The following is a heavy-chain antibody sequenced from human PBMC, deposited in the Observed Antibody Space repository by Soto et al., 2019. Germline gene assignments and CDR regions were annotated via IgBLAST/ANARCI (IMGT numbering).Heavy chain of an antibody. CDR2: ISGSGGST. CDR1: GFTLYSHS. Sequence: GGFPRISLSAPGFTLYSHSMSWVRQAPGKGLEWVSAISGSGGSTYYADSVKGRFTISRDNSKNTLYLQMNSLRAEDTAVYYCADWFDPWGQGTLVTVSS. J-gene: IGHJ5*02. V-gene: IGHV3-23*01. CDR3: ADWFDP.